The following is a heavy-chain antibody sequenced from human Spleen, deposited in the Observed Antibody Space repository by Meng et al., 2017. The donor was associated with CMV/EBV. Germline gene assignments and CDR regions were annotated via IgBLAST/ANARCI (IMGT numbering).Heavy chain of an antibody. V-gene: IGHV4-39*07. CDR1: GVSLRSTNYY. CDR3: ARGPDYGSGSYYND. J-gene: IGHJ4*02. D-gene: IGHD3-10*01. Sequence: GSLRLSCTVSGVSLRSTNYYWGWIRQPPGKGLEWIGSVLYTGNAYSNPSLKSRVTISVDTSKNQFSLKLSSVTAADTAVYYCARGPDYGSGSYYNDWGQGTLVTVSS. CDR2: VLYTGNA.